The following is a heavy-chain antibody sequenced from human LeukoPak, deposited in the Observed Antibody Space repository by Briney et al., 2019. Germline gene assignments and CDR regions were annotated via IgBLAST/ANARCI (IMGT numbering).Heavy chain of an antibody. D-gene: IGHD4-23*01. CDR1: GFSFSNYV. CDR2: ISYDGNNK. V-gene: IGHV3-30*03. Sequence: GRSLRLSCAASGFSFSNYVMYWVRQAPRKGLEWVAVISYDGNNKYYADSVKGRFTISRDNSKNTLYLQMSSLRGEDTAVYYCAAGGNFDYWGQGTLVTVSS. J-gene: IGHJ4*02. CDR3: AAGGNFDY.